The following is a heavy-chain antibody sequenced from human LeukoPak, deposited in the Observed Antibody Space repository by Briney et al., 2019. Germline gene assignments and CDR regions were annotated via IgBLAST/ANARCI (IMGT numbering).Heavy chain of an antibody. J-gene: IGHJ5*01. V-gene: IGHV1-8*01. CDR3: ARGGSFGLKANLDS. CDR1: GYTFTSYD. Sequence: ASVKVSCKASGYTFTSYDINWVRQAPGQGLEWMGWMSPYGGNTKYAQTFQARVTMTGDSSISTAYMELSSLTLEDTAIYYCARGGSFGLKANLDSWGQGTLVTVSS. D-gene: IGHD3/OR15-3a*01. CDR2: MSPYGGNT.